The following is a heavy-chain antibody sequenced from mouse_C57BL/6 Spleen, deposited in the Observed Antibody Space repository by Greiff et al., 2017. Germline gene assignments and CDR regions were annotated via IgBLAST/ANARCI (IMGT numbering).Heavy chain of an antibody. CDR3: AREGGNPFAY. CDR2: ISDGGSYT. J-gene: IGHJ3*01. Sequence: EVQLVESGGGLVKPGGSLKLSCAASGFTFSSYAMSWVRQTPEKRLEWVATISDGGSYTYYPDNVKGRFTISRDNAKNNLYLQMSHLKSEDTAMYYCAREGGNPFAYWGQGTLVTVSA. D-gene: IGHD2-1*01. V-gene: IGHV5-4*01. CDR1: GFTFSSYA.